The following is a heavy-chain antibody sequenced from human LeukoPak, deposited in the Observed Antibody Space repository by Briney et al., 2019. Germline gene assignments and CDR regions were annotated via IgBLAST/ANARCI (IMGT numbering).Heavy chain of an antibody. Sequence: PGGSLRLSCAASGFTFSDYAMNWVRQAPGKGLEWLSYISSSTTSGIFYADSVKGRFTISRDNAKNSLFLQMDSLRAEDTAFYYCALLVPAPFDYWGQGTLVTVSS. CDR3: ALLVPAPFDY. J-gene: IGHJ4*02. CDR1: GFTFSDYA. D-gene: IGHD2-2*01. CDR2: ISSSTTSGI. V-gene: IGHV3-48*01.